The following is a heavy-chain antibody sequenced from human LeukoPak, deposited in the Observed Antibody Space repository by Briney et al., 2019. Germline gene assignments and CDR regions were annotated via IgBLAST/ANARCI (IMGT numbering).Heavy chain of an antibody. Sequence: GASVKVSCKVSGYTLTELSMHWVRQAPGKGLEWMGGFDPEDGETIYAQKFQGRVTMTEDTSTDTAYMELSSLRSEDTAVYYCATPPVVYYYGSGPGWFDPWGQGTLVTVSS. D-gene: IGHD3-10*01. J-gene: IGHJ5*02. V-gene: IGHV1-24*01. CDR3: ATPPVVYYYGSGPGWFDP. CDR2: FDPEDGET. CDR1: GYTLTELS.